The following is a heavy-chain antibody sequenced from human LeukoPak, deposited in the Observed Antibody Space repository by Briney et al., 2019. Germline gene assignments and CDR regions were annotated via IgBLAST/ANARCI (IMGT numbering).Heavy chain of an antibody. Sequence: SETLSLTCTVSGGSISSGGYYWSWIRQHPGKGLEWIGYIYYSGSTYYNPSLKSRVTISVDTSKNQFSLKLSSVTAADTAVYYCARYGGNSRCFDNWGQGTLVTVSS. CDR3: ARYGGNSRCFDN. CDR1: GGSISSGGYY. D-gene: IGHD4-23*01. CDR2: IYYSGST. V-gene: IGHV4-31*03. J-gene: IGHJ4*02.